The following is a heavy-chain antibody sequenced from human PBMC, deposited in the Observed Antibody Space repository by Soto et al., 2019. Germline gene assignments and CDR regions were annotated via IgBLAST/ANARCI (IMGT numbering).Heavy chain of an antibody. CDR3: AKDTRSYSFEYFQH. D-gene: IGHD1-26*01. Sequence: GGSLRLSCAASGFTFSSYAMSWVRQAPGKGLEWVSAISGSGGSTYYADSGKGRFTISRDNSKNTLYLQMNSLRAEDTAVYYCAKDTRSYSFEYFQHWGQGTLVTVSS. CDR1: GFTFSSYA. CDR2: ISGSGGST. V-gene: IGHV3-23*01. J-gene: IGHJ1*01.